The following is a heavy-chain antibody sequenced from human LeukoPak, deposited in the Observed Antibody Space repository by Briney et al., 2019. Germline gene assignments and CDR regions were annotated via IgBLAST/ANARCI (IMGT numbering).Heavy chain of an antibody. Sequence: ASVKVSCKASGYTFTSYGISWVRQAPGQGLEWMGWISAYNGNTNYAQKLQGRVTMTTDTSTSTAYMELRSLRSDDTAVYYCARNLRVPLSGRFDPWGQGTLVIVSS. CDR3: ARNLRVPLSGRFDP. CDR1: GYTFTSYG. CDR2: ISAYNGNT. V-gene: IGHV1-18*01. J-gene: IGHJ5*02.